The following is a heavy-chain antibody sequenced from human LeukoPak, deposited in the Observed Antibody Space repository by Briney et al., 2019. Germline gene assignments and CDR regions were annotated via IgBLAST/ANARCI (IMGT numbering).Heavy chain of an antibody. CDR3: ARSYCSSISCRFDY. J-gene: IGHJ4*02. V-gene: IGHV1-8*01. CDR1: GYTFTSYD. D-gene: IGHD2-2*01. CDR2: MNPNSGNT. Sequence: ASVKVSCKASGYTFTSYDINWVRQAPGQGLEWMGWMNPNSGNTGYAQKLQGRVTMTRNTSISTAYMELSSLRSEDTAVYYCARSYCSSISCRFDYWGQGTLVTVSS.